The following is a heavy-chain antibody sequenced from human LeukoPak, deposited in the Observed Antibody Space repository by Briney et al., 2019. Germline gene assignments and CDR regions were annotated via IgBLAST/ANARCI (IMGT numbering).Heavy chain of an antibody. D-gene: IGHD3-22*01. CDR3: ARVVYYYDSSGYEY. J-gene: IGHJ4*02. CDR1: GCTFTGHY. Sequence: ASVKVSCKASGCTFTGHYMHWVRQAPGQGLEWMGRINPNSGGTNYAQKFQGRVTMTRDTSISTAYMELSRLRSDGTAVYYCARVVYYYDSSGYEYWGQGTLVTVSS. CDR2: INPNSGGT. V-gene: IGHV1-2*06.